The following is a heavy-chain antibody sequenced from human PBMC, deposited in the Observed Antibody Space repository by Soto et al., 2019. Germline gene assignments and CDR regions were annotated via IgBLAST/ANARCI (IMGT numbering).Heavy chain of an antibody. Sequence: ASVKVSCKASGCTFTSYGISWVRQAPGQGLEWMGWISAYNGNTNYAQKLQGRVTMTTDTSTSTAYMELRSLRSDDTAVYYCARDSLFGAIYYYYYGMDVWGQGTTVTVSS. CDR3: ARDSLFGAIYYYYYGMDV. V-gene: IGHV1-18*04. CDR1: GCTFTSYG. CDR2: ISAYNGNT. D-gene: IGHD3-3*01. J-gene: IGHJ6*02.